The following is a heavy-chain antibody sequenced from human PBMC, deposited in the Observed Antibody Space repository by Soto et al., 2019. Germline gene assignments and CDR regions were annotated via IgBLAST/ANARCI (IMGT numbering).Heavy chain of an antibody. CDR2: IIPYYNTL. CDR3: ASGASRWYPYFFDS. D-gene: IGHD6-13*01. CDR1: EGTFNSYV. J-gene: IGHJ4*02. V-gene: IGHV1-69*01. Sequence: QAQVVQSGAEVRKPGSSVKLSCKASEGTFNSYVIAWVRQAPGQGLEWMGGIIPYYNTLNYAQKFQDRVTITADEFTNTVYMELSSLRSDDTAVYFCASGASRWYPYFFDSWAQGTLVTVSS.